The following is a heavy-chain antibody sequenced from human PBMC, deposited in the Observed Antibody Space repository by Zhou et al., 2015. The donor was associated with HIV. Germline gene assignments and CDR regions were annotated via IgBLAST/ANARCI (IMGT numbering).Heavy chain of an antibody. V-gene: IGHV3-48*02. CDR3: ARDFWSGSRPYGMDV. CDR1: GFTFNSYS. J-gene: IGHJ6*02. D-gene: IGHD3-3*01. Sequence: EVQLVESGGALVQRGGSLRLSCGASGFTFNSYSMNWVRQAPGKGLEWLSYINSRSSSIFYAGSVKGRFTISRDNAKNSLYLQMNGLRDEDTAVYYCARDFWSGSRPYGMDVWGQGTTVT. CDR2: INSRSSSI.